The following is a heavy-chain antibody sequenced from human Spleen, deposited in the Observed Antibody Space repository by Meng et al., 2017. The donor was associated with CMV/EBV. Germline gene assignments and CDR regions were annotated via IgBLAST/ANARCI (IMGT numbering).Heavy chain of an antibody. V-gene: IGHV3-11*01. CDR3: ASPTNPFEDY. CDR2: ISSSGDSI. Sequence: GESLKISCAAPGFSFNNYAMSWIRQAPGKGLEWVSYISSSGDSISYADSVKGRFTISRDNAKNSLFLQMNSLRAEDTAIYYCASPTNPFEDYWGQGTLVTVSS. CDR1: GFSFNNYA. D-gene: IGHD1-14*01. J-gene: IGHJ4*02.